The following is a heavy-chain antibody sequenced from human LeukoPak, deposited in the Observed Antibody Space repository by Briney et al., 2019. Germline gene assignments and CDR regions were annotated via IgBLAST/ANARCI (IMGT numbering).Heavy chain of an antibody. V-gene: IGHV3-30*04. CDR1: GFTFSNYA. CDR2: ISCDGSNK. D-gene: IGHD4-17*01. CDR3: ARSSPFTVTNDY. Sequence: GGSLRLSCAASGFTFSNYAMHWVRQAPGKGLEWVAVISCDGSNKYYADSVKGRFTISRDNSKNTLYLQMNSLRAEDTAVYYCARSSPFTVTNDYWGQGTLVTVSS. J-gene: IGHJ4*02.